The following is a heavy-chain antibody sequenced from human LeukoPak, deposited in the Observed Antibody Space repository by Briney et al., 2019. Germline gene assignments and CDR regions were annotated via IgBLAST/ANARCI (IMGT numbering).Heavy chain of an antibody. D-gene: IGHD6-13*01. V-gene: IGHV3-66*01. CDR3: ATGIAAAGSPYDY. J-gene: IGHJ4*02. CDR1: GFTVSSTY. CDR2: IYNGGTT. Sequence: GGSLRLSCAASGFTVSSTYMTWVRQTPGQGLEWVSVIYNGGTTYYADSVKGRFTISRDNSKNTLYLQMNSLTAEDTGVYYCATGIAAAGSPYDYWGQGTLVTVSS.